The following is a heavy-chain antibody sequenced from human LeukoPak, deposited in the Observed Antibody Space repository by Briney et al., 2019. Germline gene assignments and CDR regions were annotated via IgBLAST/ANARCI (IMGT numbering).Heavy chain of an antibody. J-gene: IGHJ4*02. CDR1: GGSISSRSYY. Sequence: PSETLSLTCSVSGGSISSRSYYWGWIRQPPGKGLEWIGSINYNGNTYYNASLKSRVTISVDTSKNQFSLKLDSATAADTAVYYCASPSTSSSAYEYWGQGTLVTVSS. CDR2: INYNGNT. D-gene: IGHD6-6*01. CDR3: ASPSTSSSAYEY. V-gene: IGHV4-39*01.